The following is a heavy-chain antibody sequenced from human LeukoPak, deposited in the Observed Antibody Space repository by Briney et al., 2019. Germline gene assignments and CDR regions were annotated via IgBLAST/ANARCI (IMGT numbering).Heavy chain of an antibody. CDR3: TRSYSSSSPPDY. Sequence: GASVKVSCKASGYTFAGYYIHWVRQAPGQGLEWMGWINTHSGGTNYAQKFQGGVTMTRDTSITTAYMELSSLRSEDTAVYYCTRSYSSSSPPDYWGQGTLVTVSS. D-gene: IGHD6-6*01. CDR1: GYTFAGYY. CDR2: INTHSGGT. V-gene: IGHV1-2*02. J-gene: IGHJ4*02.